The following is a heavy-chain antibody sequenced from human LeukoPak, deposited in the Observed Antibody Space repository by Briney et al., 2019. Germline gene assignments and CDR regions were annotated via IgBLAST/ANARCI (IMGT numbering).Heavy chain of an antibody. J-gene: IGHJ4*02. Sequence: GGSLRLSCAASGFTFSNYAMRWVRQAPGKGLEWVSGISGSGDSTYYADSVKGRFTISRDNSKNTLYLQMNSLRAEDTAVYYCAKRGAGDWFPEPDYWGQGTLVTVSS. V-gene: IGHV3-23*01. CDR3: AKRGAGDWFPEPDY. CDR1: GFTFSNYA. CDR2: ISGSGDST. D-gene: IGHD3/OR15-3a*01.